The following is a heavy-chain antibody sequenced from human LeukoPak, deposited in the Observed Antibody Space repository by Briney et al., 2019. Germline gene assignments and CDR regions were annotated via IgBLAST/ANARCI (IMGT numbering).Heavy chain of an antibody. CDR3: ARRGEKLFDY. J-gene: IGHJ4*02. CDR1: GGSISSGDYY. D-gene: IGHD3-10*01. V-gene: IGHV4-30-4*01. CDR2: IYYSGSI. Sequence: PSQTLSLTCTVSGGSISSGDYYWHWIRQPPGKGLEWIGYIYYSGSIYYNPSLKSRVTISVDTSKNQFSLKLSSVTAADTAVYYCARRGEKLFDYWGQGTLVTVSS.